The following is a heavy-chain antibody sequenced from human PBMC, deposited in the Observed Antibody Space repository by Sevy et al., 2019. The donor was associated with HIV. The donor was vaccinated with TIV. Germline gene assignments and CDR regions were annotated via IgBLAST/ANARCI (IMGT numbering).Heavy chain of an antibody. CDR1: GFTFSSYW. V-gene: IGHV3-7*01. Sequence: GGSLRLSCAASGFTFSSYWMSWVRQAPGKGLEWVANIKQDGSEKYYVDSVKGRFTISRDNAKNSLYLQMNSLRAEDTAVYYCARDSSSGYYYGGYYYYGMDVWGHGTTVTVSS. D-gene: IGHD3-22*01. J-gene: IGHJ6*02. CDR3: ARDSSSGYYYGGYYYYGMDV. CDR2: IKQDGSEK.